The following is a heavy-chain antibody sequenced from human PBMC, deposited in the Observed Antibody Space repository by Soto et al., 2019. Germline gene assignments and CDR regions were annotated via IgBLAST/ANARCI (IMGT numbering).Heavy chain of an antibody. J-gene: IGHJ4*02. V-gene: IGHV3-30*18. Sequence: GGSLRLSCAASGFTFSSYGRHWVRQDPGKGLEWVAVISYDGSNKYYADSVKGRFTISRDNSKNTLYLQMNSLRAEDTAVYYCAKATPVGATQYPSFDYWGQGTLVTVSS. CDR3: AKATPVGATQYPSFDY. D-gene: IGHD1-26*01. CDR2: ISYDGSNK. CDR1: GFTFSSYG.